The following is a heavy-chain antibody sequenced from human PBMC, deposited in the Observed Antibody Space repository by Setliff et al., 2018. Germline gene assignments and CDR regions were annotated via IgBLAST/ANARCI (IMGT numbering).Heavy chain of an antibody. CDR2: VRYDEGNK. V-gene: IGHV3-30*02. CDR1: GFTFSSYG. J-gene: IGHJ1*01. CDR3: GKSRPMIVPGAVDS. Sequence: PGGSLRLSCAASGFTFSSYGLYWVRQAPGKGLEWVTFVRYDEGNKYYADSVRGRFTVSRDNSQNTVYLQMNSLRVEDTAVYYCGKSRPMIVPGAVDSWGQGTLVTVSS. D-gene: IGHD3-22*01.